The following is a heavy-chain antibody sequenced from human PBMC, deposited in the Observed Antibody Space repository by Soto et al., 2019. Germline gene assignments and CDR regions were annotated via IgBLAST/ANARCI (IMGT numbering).Heavy chain of an antibody. V-gene: IGHV1-3*01. CDR2: INAGNGNT. CDR1: GYTFTSYA. Sequence: ASVKVSCKASGYTFTSYAMHWVRQAPGQRLEWMGWINAGNGNTKYSQKFQGRVTITRDTSASTAYMELSSLRSEDTAVYYCAREGYYYGSGSYSYYYYYYMDVWGKGTTVTVSS. J-gene: IGHJ6*03. CDR3: AREGYYYGSGSYSYYYYYYMDV. D-gene: IGHD3-10*01.